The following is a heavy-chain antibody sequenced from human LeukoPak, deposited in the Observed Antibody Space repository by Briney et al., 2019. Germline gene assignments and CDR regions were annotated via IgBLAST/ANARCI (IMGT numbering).Heavy chain of an antibody. V-gene: IGHV4-34*01. Sequence: PSETLSLTCAVYGGSFSGYYWSWIRQPPGKGLEWIGEINHSGSTNYNPSLKSRVTISVDTSKNQFSLKLGSVTAADTAVYYCARGSPEGSSSSENYFDYWGQGTLVTVSS. CDR2: INHSGST. D-gene: IGHD6-6*01. CDR3: ARGSPEGSSSSENYFDY. J-gene: IGHJ4*02. CDR1: GGSFSGYY.